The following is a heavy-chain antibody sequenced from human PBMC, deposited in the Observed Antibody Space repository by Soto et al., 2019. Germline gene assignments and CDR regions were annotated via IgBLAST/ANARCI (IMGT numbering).Heavy chain of an antibody. CDR2: INSDESSR. J-gene: IGHJ2*01. CDR3: ARGIDFYFDL. CDR1: GFTFSNYW. Sequence: EVQLVESGGDLVQPGGSLSLSCVASGFTFSNYWMHWVRQAPGKGLEWVLRINSDESSRAYADSVKGRFISSRDNDKNSLSLEMNSLRAEDTAVYYCARGIDFYFDLWGRGTLVTVSS. V-gene: IGHV3-74*01.